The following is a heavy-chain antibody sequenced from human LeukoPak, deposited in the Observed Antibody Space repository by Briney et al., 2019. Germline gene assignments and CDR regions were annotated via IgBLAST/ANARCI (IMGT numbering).Heavy chain of an antibody. CDR3: AKSSDYYYYYGMDV. Sequence: PGGSLRLSCAASGFTVSSNYMSWVRQAPGKGLEWVSAISGSGGSTYYADSVKGRFTISRDNSKNTLYVQMNSLRAEGTAVYYCAKSSDYYYYYGMDVWGQGTTVTVSS. V-gene: IGHV3-23*01. CDR1: GFTVSSNY. CDR2: ISGSGGST. D-gene: IGHD6-6*01. J-gene: IGHJ6*02.